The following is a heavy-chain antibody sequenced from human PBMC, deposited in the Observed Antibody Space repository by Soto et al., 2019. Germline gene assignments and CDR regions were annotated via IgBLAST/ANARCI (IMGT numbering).Heavy chain of an antibody. V-gene: IGHV1-69*13. CDR1: GGTFSSYA. D-gene: IGHD1-26*01. CDR2: IIPIFGTA. Sequence: ASVKVSCKASGGTFSSYAISWVRQAPGQGLEWMGGIIPIFGTANYAQKFQGRVTITADESTSTAYMELSSLRSEDTAVYYCARGEGRQYYFDYWGQGTLVPVSS. CDR3: ARGEGRQYYFDY. J-gene: IGHJ4*02.